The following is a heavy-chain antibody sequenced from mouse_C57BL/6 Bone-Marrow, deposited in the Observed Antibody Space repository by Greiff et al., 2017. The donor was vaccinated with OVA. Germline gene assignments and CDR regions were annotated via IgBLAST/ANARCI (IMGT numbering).Heavy chain of an antibody. D-gene: IGHD4-1*01. Sequence: ESGPGILQPSQPLSLPFPFSGFSLSSFVMGVGWIRPTSGKGLEWLALFWWDDDKYYNPALKSRLTISKGTSKNQVFLTIANVYTADTATYYGARVAWDPAWFAYWGQGTLVTVSA. CDR1: GFSLSSFVMG. CDR2: FWWDDDK. J-gene: IGHJ3*01. V-gene: IGHV8-8*01. CDR3: ARVAWDPAWFAY.